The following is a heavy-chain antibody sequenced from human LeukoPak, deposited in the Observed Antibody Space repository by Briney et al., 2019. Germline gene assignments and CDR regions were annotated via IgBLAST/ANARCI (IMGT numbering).Heavy chain of an antibody. J-gene: IGHJ5*02. D-gene: IGHD1-1*01. CDR3: GRSLNDAWFDP. Sequence: SETLSLTCAVSGYSISSGYYWGWIRQPPGKGLEWIGSIYHSGSTYYNPSLKSRVTISVDTSKNQFSLKLSSVTAADTAVYFCGRSLNDAWFDPWGQGTLVTVSS. V-gene: IGHV4-38-2*01. CDR1: GYSISSGYY. CDR2: IYHSGST.